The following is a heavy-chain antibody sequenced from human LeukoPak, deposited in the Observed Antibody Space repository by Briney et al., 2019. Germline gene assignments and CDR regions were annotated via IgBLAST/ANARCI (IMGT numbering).Heavy chain of an antibody. D-gene: IGHD3-22*01. Sequence: PSQTLSLTCTVSGGSISSGGYYWSWIRQHPGKGLEWIGYIYYSGSTYYNPSLKSRVTISVDTSKNQFSLKLSSVTAADTAVYYCARGSSYYDSSGYRPIDYWGQGTLVTVSS. CDR1: GGSISSGGYY. CDR3: ARGSSYYDSSGYRPIDY. CDR2: IYYSGST. V-gene: IGHV4-31*03. J-gene: IGHJ4*02.